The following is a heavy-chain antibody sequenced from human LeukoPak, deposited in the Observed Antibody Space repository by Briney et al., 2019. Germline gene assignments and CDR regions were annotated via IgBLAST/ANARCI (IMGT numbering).Heavy chain of an antibody. CDR3: ARELLGGFDI. CDR1: GGSISGHY. CDR2: SSTSGSS. V-gene: IGHV4-4*09. D-gene: IGHD1-26*01. J-gene: IGHJ3*02. Sequence: SETLSLICTVSGGSISGHYWHWIRQPPGKGLEWIGFSSTSGSSNSNPSLRSRVIVLMDTSKTRFSLRLNSVTAADTAVYFCARELLGGFDIWGQGTVVTVSS.